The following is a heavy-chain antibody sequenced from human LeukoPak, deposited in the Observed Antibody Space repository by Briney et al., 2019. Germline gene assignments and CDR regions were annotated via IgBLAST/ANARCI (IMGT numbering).Heavy chain of an antibody. Sequence: SETLSLTCAVSGGSISSGGYSWSWVRQPPGTGLEWLGYIYHSGSTYYNPSLKSRVTISVDRSKNEFSLKLSSVTAADTAVYYCARGGVYYDSSGYLFDYWGQGTLVTVS. J-gene: IGHJ4*02. D-gene: IGHD3-22*01. V-gene: IGHV4-30-2*01. CDR1: GGSISSGGYS. CDR3: ARGGVYYDSSGYLFDY. CDR2: IYHSGST.